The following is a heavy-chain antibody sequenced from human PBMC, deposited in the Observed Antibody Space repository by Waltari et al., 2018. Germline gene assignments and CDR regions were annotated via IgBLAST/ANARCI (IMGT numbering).Heavy chain of an antibody. CDR1: GFTFGDYA. J-gene: IGHJ6*02. CDR3: TRDQGWNSISRRGMDV. CDR2: MRSGADGGTT. V-gene: IGHV3-49*04. Sequence: ELQLVESGGGSVQPGRSLRLSCKASGFTFGDYAMSWVRQAPGKGLEWLGFMRSGADGGTTEYAASVKGRFTISKGDSKNIAYLQMNSLRTEDTAVYYCTRDQGWNSISRRGMDVWGQGTTVTVSS. D-gene: IGHD1-1*01.